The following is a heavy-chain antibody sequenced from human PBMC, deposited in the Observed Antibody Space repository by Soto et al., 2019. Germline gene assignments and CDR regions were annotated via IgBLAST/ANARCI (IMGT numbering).Heavy chain of an antibody. CDR3: VRVHSSGSSSFDY. V-gene: IGHV3-74*01. Sequence: LRLSCAASGFTFSSYWMHWVRQAPGKGLVWVSRTDGDGSATAYADSVKGRFTISRDNAKNTLYLQMNSLRAEDTAVYYCVRVHSSGSSSFDYWGQGTLVTVSS. CDR2: TDGDGSAT. D-gene: IGHD6-19*01. J-gene: IGHJ4*02. CDR1: GFTFSSYW.